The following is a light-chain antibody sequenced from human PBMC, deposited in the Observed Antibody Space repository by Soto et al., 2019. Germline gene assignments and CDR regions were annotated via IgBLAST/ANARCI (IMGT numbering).Light chain of an antibody. CDR1: QTVFYSSRNRNY. CDR3: QQYFRSPVT. Sequence: DIVMTQSPDSLTVSLGERATINCKSSQTVFYSSRNRNYLAWYQQTAGQPPQLLIHWASTRESGVPDRFTGSGSGTDFTLTTTNLQAEDVAVYYCQQYFRSPVTFGGGTKVEIK. CDR2: WAS. V-gene: IGKV4-1*01. J-gene: IGKJ4*01.